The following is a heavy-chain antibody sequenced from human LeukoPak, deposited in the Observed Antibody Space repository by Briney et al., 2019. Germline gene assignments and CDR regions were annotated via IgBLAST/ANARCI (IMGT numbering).Heavy chain of an antibody. J-gene: IGHJ4*02. V-gene: IGHV4-59*12. Sequence: KTSETLSLTCTVSGGSISSYYWSWIRQPPGKGLEWIGYIYYSGSTNYNPSLKSRVTISVDTSKNQFSLKLSSVTAADTAVYYCARGAYGDLGSDYWGQGTLVTVSS. CDR2: IYYSGST. D-gene: IGHD4-17*01. CDR3: ARGAYGDLGSDY. CDR1: GGSISSYY.